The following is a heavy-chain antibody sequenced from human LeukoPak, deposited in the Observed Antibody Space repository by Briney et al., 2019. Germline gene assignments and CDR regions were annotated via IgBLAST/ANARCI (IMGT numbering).Heavy chain of an antibody. V-gene: IGHV3-48*01. D-gene: IGHD3-22*01. CDR1: GFTFSSYS. CDR3: AREEQTYYYDSSGYRTSVAFDI. Sequence: GGSLRLSCAASGFTFSSYSMNWVRQAPGKGLEWVSYISSSRSTIYYADSVKGRFTISRDNAKNSLFLQMNTLRAEDTAVYYCAREEQTYYYDSSGYRTSVAFDIWGQGTMVTVSS. J-gene: IGHJ3*02. CDR2: ISSSRSTI.